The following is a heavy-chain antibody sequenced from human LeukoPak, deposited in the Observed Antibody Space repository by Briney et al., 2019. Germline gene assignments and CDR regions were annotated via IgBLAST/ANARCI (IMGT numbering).Heavy chain of an antibody. CDR3: TRGAGWLIDY. V-gene: IGHV4-31*03. Sequence: SQTLSLTCTVSGGSISSGGYYWSWIRQHPGKGLEWIGYIYYSGSTYYNPSLKSRVTISVDTSKNHFSLKLNSVTTADTAVYYCTRGAGWLIDYWGQGILVTVSS. J-gene: IGHJ4*02. CDR2: IYYSGST. CDR1: GGSISSGGYY. D-gene: IGHD3-16*01.